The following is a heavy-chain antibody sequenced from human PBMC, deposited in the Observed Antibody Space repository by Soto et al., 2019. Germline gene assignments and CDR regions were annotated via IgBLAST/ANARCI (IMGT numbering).Heavy chain of an antibody. D-gene: IGHD6-6*01. CDR1: GYTFTSYG. J-gene: IGHJ4*02. Sequence: QVQLVQSGAEVKKPGASVKVSCKASGYTFTSYGISWVRQAPGQGLEWMGWISAYKGNTNYAQKLQGRVTMTTAPSTSTAYMELRRLRSDDTAVYYCARDLSYSSSSLSYFDYWGQGTLVTVSS. CDR2: ISAYKGNT. CDR3: ARDLSYSSSSLSYFDY. V-gene: IGHV1-18*01.